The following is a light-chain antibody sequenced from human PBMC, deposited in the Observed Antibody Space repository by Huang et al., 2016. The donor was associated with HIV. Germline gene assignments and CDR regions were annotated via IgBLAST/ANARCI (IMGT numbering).Light chain of an antibody. CDR2: DAA. V-gene: IGKV1-33*01. Sequence: DIQMTQSPSSLSASIGDRVTITCRASRHIYSYLNWYQHRPGKAPKLLLYDAANLEVGVPSRFSGRGSGRNFTLIISSLQPEDFATYYCQQYDSLPRTFGPGTKV. CDR1: RHIYSY. J-gene: IGKJ3*01. CDR3: QQYDSLPRT.